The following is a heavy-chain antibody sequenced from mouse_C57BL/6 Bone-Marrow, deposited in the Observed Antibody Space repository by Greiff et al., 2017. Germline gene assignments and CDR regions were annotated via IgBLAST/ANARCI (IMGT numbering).Heavy chain of an antibody. J-gene: IGHJ1*03. CDR3: ARPYYSNDWYFDV. V-gene: IGHV1-55*01. CDR1: GYTFTSYW. Sequence: QVQLQQSGAELVKPGASVKMSCKASGYTFTSYWITWVKQRPGQGLEWIGDIYPGSGSTNYNEKFKSKATLTVDTSSSTASMQLSSLTSEDSAVYYCARPYYSNDWYFDVWGTGTTVTVSS. D-gene: IGHD2-5*01. CDR2: IYPGSGST.